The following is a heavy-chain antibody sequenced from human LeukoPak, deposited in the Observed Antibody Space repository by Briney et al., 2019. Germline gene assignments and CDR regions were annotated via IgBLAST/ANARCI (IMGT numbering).Heavy chain of an antibody. J-gene: IGHJ5*02. CDR3: ARDGGDIVVVPAAMFDTDWFDP. Sequence: ASVKVSCKASGYILTSYGISWVRQAPGQGLEWMGWISAYNGNTNYAQKLQGRVTMTTDTSTSTAYMELRSLRSDDTAVYYCARDGGDIVVVPAAMFDTDWFDPWGQGTLVTVSS. D-gene: IGHD2-2*01. V-gene: IGHV1-18*01. CDR2: ISAYNGNT. CDR1: GYILTSYG.